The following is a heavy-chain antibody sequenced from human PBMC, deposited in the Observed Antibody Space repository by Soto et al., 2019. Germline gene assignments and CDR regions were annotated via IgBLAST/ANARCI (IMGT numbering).Heavy chain of an antibody. V-gene: IGHV3-23*01. CDR2: ISGSGGHT. D-gene: IGHD2-8*01. CDR1: GFSFFSYA. CDR3: AKIEMGWFAH. J-gene: IGHJ5*02. Sequence: GGSLILSCPGSGFSFFSYAMSWVRQAPGKGLEWVSTISGSGGHTYYAGSVKGRFVVSRDNDKNTVYLHMSSLTGEDTGVYFCAKIEMGWFAHWGQGTPVTVSS.